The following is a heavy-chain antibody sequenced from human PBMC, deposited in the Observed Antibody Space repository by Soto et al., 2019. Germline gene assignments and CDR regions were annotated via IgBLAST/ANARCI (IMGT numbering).Heavy chain of an antibody. V-gene: IGHV1-46*01. CDR1: GYTFTSYY. J-gene: IGHJ4*02. CDR3: ARDTGYCSSTSCLYYFDY. D-gene: IGHD2-2*01. Sequence: ASVKVSDRASGYTFTSYYMHWVRQTPGQGLEWMGIINPSGGSTSYAQKFQGRVTMTRDTSTSTVYMELSSLRSEDTAVYYCARDTGYCSSTSCLYYFDYWGQGTLVTVSS. CDR2: INPSGGST.